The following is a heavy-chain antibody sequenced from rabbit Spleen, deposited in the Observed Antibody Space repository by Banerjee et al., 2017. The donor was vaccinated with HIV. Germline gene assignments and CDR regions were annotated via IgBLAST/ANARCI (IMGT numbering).Heavy chain of an antibody. CDR3: ASAYSDVYFNL. J-gene: IGHJ4*01. V-gene: IGHV1S40*01. CDR1: GFTLSSYYW. D-gene: IGHD6-1*01. Sequence: QSLEESRGDLVKPGASLTLTCTASGFTLSSYYWICWVRQAPGKGLEWIACINIVTGKSVYASWAKGRCTISKTSSTTVTLQMTSLTAADTATYFCASAYSDVYFNLWGPGTLVTVS. CDR2: INIVTGKS.